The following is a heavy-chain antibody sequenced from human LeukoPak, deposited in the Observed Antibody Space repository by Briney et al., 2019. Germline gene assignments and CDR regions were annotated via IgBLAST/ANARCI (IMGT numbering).Heavy chain of an antibody. V-gene: IGHV3-30*18. D-gene: IGHD6-13*01. CDR1: GFTFSSYG. CDR3: AKNRWPGSTDAEYFQH. Sequence: GGSLRLSCAASGFTFSSYGMHWVRQAPGKGLEWVAVISYDGSNKYYADSVKSRFTISRDNSKNTLYLQMNSLRAEDTAVYYCAKNRWPGSTDAEYFQHWGQGTLVTVSS. J-gene: IGHJ1*01. CDR2: ISYDGSNK.